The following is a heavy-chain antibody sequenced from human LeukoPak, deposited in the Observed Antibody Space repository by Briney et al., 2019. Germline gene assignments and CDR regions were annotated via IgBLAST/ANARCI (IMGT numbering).Heavy chain of an antibody. CDR2: IKQDGSQK. J-gene: IGHJ4*02. CDR1: GFTFSSCW. CDR3: ARHYDSTAYSLDY. V-gene: IGHV3-7*01. Sequence: RSGGSLRLSCAASGFTFSSCWMTWVRQAPGKGLEWVANIKQDGSQKFYLDSVKGRFTISRDNAKESLFLQMNSLRAEDTAVYYCARHYDSTAYSLDYWGQGTLVTVSS. D-gene: IGHD3-22*01.